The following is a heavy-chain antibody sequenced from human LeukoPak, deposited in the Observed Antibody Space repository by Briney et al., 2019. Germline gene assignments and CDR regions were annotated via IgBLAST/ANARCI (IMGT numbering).Heavy chain of an antibody. CDR1: GGSISSYY. CDR3: ARAGLFDSSAYPYDAFDI. J-gene: IGHJ3*02. Sequence: PSETLSLTCSVSGGSISSYYWSWIRQPPGKGLEWIGYIYYSGSTNYNPSLKSRVTTSVDTSKNQFSLKLSSVTAADTAVYFCARAGLFDSSAYPYDAFDIWGQGTMVTVSS. D-gene: IGHD3-22*01. V-gene: IGHV4-59*01. CDR2: IYYSGST.